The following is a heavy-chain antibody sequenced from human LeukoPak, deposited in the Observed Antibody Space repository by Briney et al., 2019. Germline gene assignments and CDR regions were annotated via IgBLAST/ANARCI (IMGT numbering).Heavy chain of an antibody. D-gene: IGHD7-27*01. CDR2: IYYSGRT. CDR1: GGSISSGGYY. V-gene: IGHV4-31*03. J-gene: IGHJ4*02. CDR3: ASIKQLWGRDY. Sequence: SQTLSLTCTVSGGSISSGGYYWSWTRHHPGKGLEWIGYIYYSGRTYYNPSLKSRVTISVDTSKNQFSLKLSSVTAADAAVYYCASIKQLWGRDYWGQGTLVTVSS.